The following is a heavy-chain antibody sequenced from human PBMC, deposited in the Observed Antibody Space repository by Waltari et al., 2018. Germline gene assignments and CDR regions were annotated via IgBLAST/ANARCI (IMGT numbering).Heavy chain of an antibody. V-gene: IGHV4-61*01. CDR2: IYYSGST. Sequence: QVQLQESGPGLVKPSETLSLTCTVSGGSVSSGSYYWSWIRQPPGKGLEWIGYIYYSGSTNYNPSLKSRVTISVDTSKNQFSLKLSSVTAADTAVYYCARVKGPGPWFDYWGQGTLVTVSS. J-gene: IGHJ4*02. CDR1: GGSVSSGSYY. CDR3: ARVKGPGPWFDY.